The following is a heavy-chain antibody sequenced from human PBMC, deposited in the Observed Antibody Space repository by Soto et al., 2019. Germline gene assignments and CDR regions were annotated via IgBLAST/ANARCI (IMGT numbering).Heavy chain of an antibody. CDR3: ARPQEIDNFWSLGYYYTVDV. Sequence: GGSLRLSCGASGFTFSSYEMNWVRQAPGKGLEWVSYISSSGMTVYYADSVKGRFTISRDNAKNSLYLQMNNLRAEDTAVYYCARPQEIDNFWSLGYYYTVDVWGQGTTVTVSS. CDR2: ISSSGMTV. D-gene: IGHD3-3*01. J-gene: IGHJ6*02. V-gene: IGHV3-48*03. CDR1: GFTFSSYE.